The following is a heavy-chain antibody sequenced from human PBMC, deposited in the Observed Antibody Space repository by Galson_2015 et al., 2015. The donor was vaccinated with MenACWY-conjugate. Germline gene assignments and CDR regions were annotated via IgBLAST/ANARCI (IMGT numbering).Heavy chain of an antibody. J-gene: IGHJ4*02. D-gene: IGHD6-19*01. CDR3: AAQQWLVLRVFDY. V-gene: IGHV3-23*01. CDR2: ISGSGGST. Sequence: SLRLSCAASGFTFSSYAMSWVRQAPGKGLEWVSAISGSGGSTYYADSVKGRFTISGDNSKNTLYLQMNSLRAEDTAVYYCAAQQWLVLRVFDYWGQGTLVTVSS. CDR1: GFTFSSYA.